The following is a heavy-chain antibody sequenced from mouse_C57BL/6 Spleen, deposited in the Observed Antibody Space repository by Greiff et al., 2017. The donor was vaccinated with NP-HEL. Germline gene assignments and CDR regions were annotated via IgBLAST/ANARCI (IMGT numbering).Heavy chain of an antibody. CDR1: GSSLTSYG. D-gene: IGHD2-4*01. J-gene: IGHJ4*01. V-gene: IGHV2-5*01. CDR2: IWRGGST. Sequence: VKLQQSGPGLVQPSQSLSITCTVSGSSLTSYGVHWVRQSPGKGLEWLGVIWRGGSTDYNAAFMSRLSITKDNSKSQVFFKMNSLQADDTAISYCANYDYEYYAMDYWGQGTSVTVSS. CDR3: ANYDYEYYAMDY.